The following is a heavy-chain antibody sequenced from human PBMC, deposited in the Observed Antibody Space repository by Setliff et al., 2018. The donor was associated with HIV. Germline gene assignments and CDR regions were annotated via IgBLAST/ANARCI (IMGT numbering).Heavy chain of an antibody. CDR1: GITVSGIY. D-gene: IGHD2-2*01. CDR2: INGGTTT. V-gene: IGHV3-66*02. Sequence: PGGSLRLSCVASGITVSGIYMTWVRQAPGKGLEWVSVINGGTTTYYADSVKGRFTISRDNSKNTLYLQMNSLRVEDTAMYYCARGDCSSTSCPYLDYWGQGTLVTVSS. J-gene: IGHJ4*02. CDR3: ARGDCSSTSCPYLDY.